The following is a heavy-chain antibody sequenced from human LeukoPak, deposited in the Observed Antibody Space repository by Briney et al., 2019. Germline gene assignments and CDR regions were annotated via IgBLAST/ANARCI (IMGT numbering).Heavy chain of an antibody. CDR3: AKVHYGDYDFGVQGVFDI. D-gene: IGHD4-17*01. CDR2: IIGSGGNT. CDR1: GFTVSSYA. V-gene: IGHV3-23*01. Sequence: GGSLSLSCAASGFTVSSYAMSWVRQAPGKGLEWVSSIIGSGGNTYYADSVKGRFTISRDNSKNTLYLQMNSLRAEDTAVYYCAKVHYGDYDFGVQGVFDIWGQGTMVTVSS. J-gene: IGHJ3*02.